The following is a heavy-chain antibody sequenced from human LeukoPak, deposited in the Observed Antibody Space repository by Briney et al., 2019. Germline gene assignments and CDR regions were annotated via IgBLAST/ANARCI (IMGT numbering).Heavy chain of an antibody. CDR3: AIPSESGWAFDF. V-gene: IGHV1-2*02. Sequence: GASVKVSCKASGYTFTGYYMYWLRQAPGQGLEWMGWINPNSGATNYAEKFQGRVTMTRDTSISTGYMELSRLRSDDTAVYYCAIPSESGWAFDFWGQGTLVTVSS. CDR2: INPNSGAT. D-gene: IGHD6-19*01. CDR1: GYTFTGYY. J-gene: IGHJ4*02.